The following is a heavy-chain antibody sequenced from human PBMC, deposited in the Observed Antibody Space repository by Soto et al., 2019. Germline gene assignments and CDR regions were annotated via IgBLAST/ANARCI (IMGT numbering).Heavy chain of an antibody. CDR3: ASNLDYYVSGTYYHTYFDF. J-gene: IGHJ4*02. D-gene: IGHD3-10*01. V-gene: IGHV1-18*01. CDR2: ISAYNGNT. CDR1: GYTFTSYG. Sequence: ASVKVSCKASGYTFTSYGISWVRQAPGQGLEWMGWISAYNGNTNYAQKLQGRVTLTTDTSTNTAYMELRSLTSDDTAVYYCASNLDYYVSGTYYHTYFDFWCQGPLVTVSS.